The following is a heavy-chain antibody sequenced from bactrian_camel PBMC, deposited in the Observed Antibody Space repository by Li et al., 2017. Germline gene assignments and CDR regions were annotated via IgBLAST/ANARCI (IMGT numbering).Heavy chain of an antibody. CDR1: GLTTSKHC. D-gene: IGHD6*01. CDR2: IDRDGTT. Sequence: DVQLVESGGGSVQFGGSLKLSCVISGLTTSKHCMGWIRQAPDKEREGVARIDRDGTTTYADSVKGRFTISQDNAKNTVFLQMETLRAEDSAMYYCAATKWREYGGTCPAGTDFTFWGQGTQVTVS. V-gene: IGHV3S10*01. J-gene: IGHJ6*01. CDR3: AATKWREYGGTCPAGTDFTF.